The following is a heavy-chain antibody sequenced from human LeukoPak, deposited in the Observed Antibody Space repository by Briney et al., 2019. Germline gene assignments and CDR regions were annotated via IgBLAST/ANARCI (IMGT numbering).Heavy chain of an antibody. CDR1: GGSFGGYS. D-gene: IGHD3-9*01. CDR2: ISHSGST. J-gene: IGHJ4*02. Sequence: PSETLSLTCAIYGGSFGGYSWTWMRQPPGEGLEWIGEISHSGSTNYNPSLKSRVTMSADTSKSQFSLKLSSVTAADTAVYYCARVRAPFSTGYYHYWGQGTLVTVSS. V-gene: IGHV4-34*01. CDR3: ARVRAPFSTGYYHY.